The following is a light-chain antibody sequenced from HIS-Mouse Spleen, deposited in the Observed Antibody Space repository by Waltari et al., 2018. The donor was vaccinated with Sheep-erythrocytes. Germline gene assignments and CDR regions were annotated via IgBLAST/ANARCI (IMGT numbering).Light chain of an antibody. CDR1: SSDVGRYNL. J-gene: IGLJ3*02. CDR3: CSYAGSSTPWV. Sequence: QSALTHPRSVSGSPGQSVTISCTGTSSDVGRYNLVSWYQQHPGKAPKLMIYEGSKRPSGVSNRFSGSKSGNTASLTISGLQAEDEADYYCCSYAGSSTPWVFGGGTKLTVL. V-gene: IGLV2-23*01. CDR2: EGS.